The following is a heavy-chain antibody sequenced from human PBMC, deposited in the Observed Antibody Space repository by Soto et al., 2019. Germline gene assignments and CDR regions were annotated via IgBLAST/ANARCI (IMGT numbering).Heavy chain of an antibody. CDR1: GFTFSSYA. Sequence: SLLLSCAASGFTFSSYAMHWVRQAPGKGLEWVAVISYDGSNKYYADSVKGRFTISRDNSKNTLYLQMNSLRAEDTAVYYCARDRSDDAFDIWGQGTMVTVSS. D-gene: IGHD2-15*01. V-gene: IGHV3-30-3*01. CDR2: ISYDGSNK. CDR3: ARDRSDDAFDI. J-gene: IGHJ3*02.